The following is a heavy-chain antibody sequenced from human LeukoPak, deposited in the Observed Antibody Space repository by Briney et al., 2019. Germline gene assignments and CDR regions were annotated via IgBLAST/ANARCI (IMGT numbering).Heavy chain of an antibody. CDR1: GYSFTSYW. V-gene: IGHV5-51*01. CDR3: ARHVSQELLWFGESGFDY. D-gene: IGHD3-10*01. CDR2: IYPGDSDT. J-gene: IGHJ4*02. Sequence: GESLKISCKGSGYSFTSYWIGWVRQMPGKGLEWMGIIYPGDSDTRYSPSFQGQVTISADKSISTAYLQWSSLKASDTAMYYRARHVSQELLWFGESGFDYWGQGTLVTVSS.